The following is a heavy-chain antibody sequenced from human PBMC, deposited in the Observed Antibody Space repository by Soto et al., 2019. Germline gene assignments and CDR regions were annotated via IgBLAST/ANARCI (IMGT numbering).Heavy chain of an antibody. CDR3: ARSQITMIVVAIRAFDI. D-gene: IGHD3-22*01. J-gene: IGHJ3*02. CDR1: GGTFSSYA. Sequence: ASVKVSCKASGGTFSSYAISWVRQAPGQGLEWMGGIIPIFGTANYAQKFQGRVTITADESTSTAYMELSSLRSEDTAVYYCARSQITMIVVAIRAFDISGQGTIATV. V-gene: IGHV1-69*13. CDR2: IIPIFGTA.